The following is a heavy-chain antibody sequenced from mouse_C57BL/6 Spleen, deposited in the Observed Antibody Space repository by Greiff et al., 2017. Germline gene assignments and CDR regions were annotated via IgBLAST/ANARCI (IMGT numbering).Heavy chain of an antibody. Sequence: QVQLQQPGAELVRPGSSVKLSCKASGYTFTSYWMDWVKQRPGQGLEWIGNIYPSDSETHFNQKFKDTATLTVDKSSSTAYMQLSSLTSEDSAVYYCARNYYSNYEAMDYWGQGTSVTVSS. CDR3: ARNYYSNYEAMDY. CDR2: IYPSDSET. J-gene: IGHJ4*01. CDR1: GYTFTSYW. D-gene: IGHD2-5*01. V-gene: IGHV1-61*01.